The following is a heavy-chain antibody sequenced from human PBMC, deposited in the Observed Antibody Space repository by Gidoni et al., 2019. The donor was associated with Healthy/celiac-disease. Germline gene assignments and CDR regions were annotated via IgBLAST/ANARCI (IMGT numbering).Heavy chain of an antibody. J-gene: IGHJ4*02. Sequence: GESGGGLVKPGGSLRLSCAASGFTFSSYSMNWVRQAPGKGLEWVSSISSSSSYIYYADSVKGRFTISRDNAKNSLYLQMNSLRAEDTAVYYCARVSKGGIQLWLPFDYWGQGTLVTVSS. D-gene: IGHD5-18*01. V-gene: IGHV3-21*01. CDR2: ISSSSSYI. CDR3: ARVSKGGIQLWLPFDY. CDR1: GFTFSSYS.